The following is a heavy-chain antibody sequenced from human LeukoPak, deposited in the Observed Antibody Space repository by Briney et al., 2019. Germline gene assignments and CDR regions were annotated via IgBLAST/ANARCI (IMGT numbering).Heavy chain of an antibody. V-gene: IGHV3-33*01. CDR3: ARDYLDWYFDL. J-gene: IGHJ2*01. Sequence: GGSLRLSCAASGFTFSSYGMLWVRQAPGKGLEWVAVIWYDGSNKYYADSVKGRFTISRDNSKNTLYLQMNSLRAEDRAVYYCARDYLDWYFDLWGRGTLVTVSS. CDR2: IWYDGSNK. CDR1: GFTFSSYG.